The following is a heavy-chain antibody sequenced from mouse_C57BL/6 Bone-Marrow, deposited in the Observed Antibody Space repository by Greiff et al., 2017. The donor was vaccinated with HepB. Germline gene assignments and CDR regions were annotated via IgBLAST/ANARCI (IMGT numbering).Heavy chain of an antibody. D-gene: IGHD2-1*01. CDR2: IYPGDGDT. V-gene: IGHV1-82*01. Sequence: QVQLKQSGPELVKPGASVKISCTASGYAFSSSWMNWVQQWPGKGLEWIGRIYPGDGDTNYNGKFKGKATLTADKSSSTAYMQLSNQTSEDSAVYFCARSLYGINAYGGRGTRATVTA. J-gene: IGHJ3*01. CDR3: ARSLYGINAY. CDR1: GYAFSSSW.